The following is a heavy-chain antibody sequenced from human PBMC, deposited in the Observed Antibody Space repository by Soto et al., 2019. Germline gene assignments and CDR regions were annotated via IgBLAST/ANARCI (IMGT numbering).Heavy chain of an antibody. J-gene: IGHJ6*02. D-gene: IGHD3-10*01. CDR1: GGSISSYY. V-gene: IGHV4-59*12. CDR2: IYYSGST. CDR3: ARVFGFGGMDV. Sequence: PSETLSLTCTVSGGSISSYYWSWIRQPPGKGLEWIGYIYYSGSTYYNPSLKSRVTISVDTSKNQFSLKLSSVTAADTAVYYCARVFGFGGMDVWRQGTTVTVSS.